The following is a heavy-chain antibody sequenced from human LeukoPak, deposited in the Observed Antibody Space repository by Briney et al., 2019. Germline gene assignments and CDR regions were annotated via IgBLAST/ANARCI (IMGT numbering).Heavy chain of an antibody. CDR2: ISSSSSYI. V-gene: IGHV3-21*01. D-gene: IGHD4-17*01. J-gene: IGHJ4*02. Sequence: GGSLRLSCAASGFTFSSYSMNWVRQAPGKGLEWVSSISSSSSYIYYADSVKGRFTISRDNAKNSLYLQMNSLRAEDTAVYYCARWGDYGAYMGYWGQGTLVTVSS. CDR1: GFTFSSYS. CDR3: ARWGDYGAYMGY.